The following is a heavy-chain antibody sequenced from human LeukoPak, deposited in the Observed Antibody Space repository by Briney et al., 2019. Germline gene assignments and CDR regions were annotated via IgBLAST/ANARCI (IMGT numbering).Heavy chain of an antibody. CDR3: ARDSGLGDYVWGSYPGAFDI. V-gene: IGHV3-23*01. CDR1: GFTFSSYA. CDR2: ISGNGGST. J-gene: IGHJ3*02. D-gene: IGHD3-16*02. Sequence: GGSLRLSCAASGFTFSSYAMSWVRQAPGKGLEWVSSISGNGGSTYYADSVKGRFTISRDKSRNTLSLQMNSLRAEDTAVYYCARDSGLGDYVWGSYPGAFDIWGQGTMVTVSS.